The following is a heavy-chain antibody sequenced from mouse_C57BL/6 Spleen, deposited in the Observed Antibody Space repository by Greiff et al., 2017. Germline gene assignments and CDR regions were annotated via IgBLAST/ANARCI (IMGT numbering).Heavy chain of an antibody. D-gene: IGHD1-1*01. Sequence: VQLQQPGAERVKPGASVKMSCKASGYTFTSYWITWVKQRPGQGLEWIGDIYPGSGSTNYNEKFKSKATLTVDTSSSTAYMQLSSLTSEDSAVSYCARGATVVATPYYFDYWGQGTTLTVSS. V-gene: IGHV1-55*01. CDR2: IYPGSGST. CDR1: GYTFTSYW. J-gene: IGHJ2*01. CDR3: ARGATVVATPYYFDY.